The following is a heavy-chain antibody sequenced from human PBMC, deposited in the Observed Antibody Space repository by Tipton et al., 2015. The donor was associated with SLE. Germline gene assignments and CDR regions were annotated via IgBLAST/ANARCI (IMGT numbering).Heavy chain of an antibody. CDR2: INSDGSST. Sequence: SLRLSCAASGFTFSSYWMHWVRQAPGKGLVWVSRINSDGSSTSYADSVKGRFTISRDNSKNTLYLQMNSLRAEDTAVYYCAKPQGVRDYFDYWGQGTLVTVSS. V-gene: IGHV3-74*01. D-gene: IGHD3-10*01. CDR3: AKPQGVRDYFDY. CDR1: GFTFSSYW. J-gene: IGHJ4*02.